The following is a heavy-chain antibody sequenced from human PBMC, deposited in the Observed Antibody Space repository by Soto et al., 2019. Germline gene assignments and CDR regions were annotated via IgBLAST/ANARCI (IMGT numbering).Heavy chain of an antibody. CDR1: GGTFSSYA. CDR2: IIPIFGTA. CDR3: ATYDSSGFDY. Sequence: GASVKVSCKASGGTFSSYAISWVRQAPGQGLEWMGGIIPIFGTANYAQKFQGRVTITADESTSTAYMELSSLRSEDTAVYYCATYDSSGFDYWGQGTLVTVSS. J-gene: IGHJ4*02. V-gene: IGHV1-69*13. D-gene: IGHD3-22*01.